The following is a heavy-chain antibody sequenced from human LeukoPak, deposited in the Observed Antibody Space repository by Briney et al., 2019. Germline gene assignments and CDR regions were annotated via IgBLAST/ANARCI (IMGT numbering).Heavy chain of an antibody. CDR3: AKDTTSRAFNI. D-gene: IGHD1-14*01. CDR2: IWYGGSNK. CDR1: GFSFSSNG. Sequence: GGSLRLSCAASGFSFSSNGMHWVRQAPGKGLEWVAVIWYGGSNKYYADSVKGRFTISRDNSKNTLYLQMNSLRAEDTAVYYCAKDTTSRAFNIGGKGKMVTVSS. V-gene: IGHV3-30*02. J-gene: IGHJ3*02.